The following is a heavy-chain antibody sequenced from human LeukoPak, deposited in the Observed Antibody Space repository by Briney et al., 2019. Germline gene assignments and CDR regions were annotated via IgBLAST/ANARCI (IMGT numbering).Heavy chain of an antibody. CDR3: ARDELWTVVEPALDY. CDR1: GFTFNNHW. D-gene: IGHD2-2*01. V-gene: IGHV3-7*01. CDR2: IKQDGSEK. Sequence: PGGSLRLSCAASGFTFNNHWMCWVRQAPGKGLEWVANIKQDGSEKFYVDSVKGRFTISRDSAKNSLYLQMNSLRAEDTAVYYCARDELWTVVEPALDYWGQGTLVTVSS. J-gene: IGHJ4*02.